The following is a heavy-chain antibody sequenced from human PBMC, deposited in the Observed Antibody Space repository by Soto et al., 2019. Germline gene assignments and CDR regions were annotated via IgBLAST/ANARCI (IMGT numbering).Heavy chain of an antibody. J-gene: IGHJ4*02. V-gene: IGHV4-59*01. CDR2: IYYSGST. CDR1: GGSISSYY. Sequence: PSETLSLTCTASGGSISSYYWSWIRQPPGKGLEWIGYIYYSGSTNYNPSLKSRVTISVDTSKNQFSLKLSSVTAADTAAYYCARNRVVRGVIIYFDYRGQGTLVTVSS. CDR3: ARNRVVRGVIIYFDY. D-gene: IGHD3-10*01.